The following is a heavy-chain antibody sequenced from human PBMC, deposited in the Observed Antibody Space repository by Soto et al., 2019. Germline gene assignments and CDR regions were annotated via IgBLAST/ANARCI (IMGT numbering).Heavy chain of an antibody. D-gene: IGHD3-10*01. V-gene: IGHV4-59*01. CDR1: GGSISSYY. CDR2: IYYSGST. CDR3: ARARITMVRGPNGRWFDP. J-gene: IGHJ5*02. Sequence: PSETLSLTCTVSGGSISSYYWSWIRQPPGKGLEWIGYIYYSGSTNYNPSLKSRVTISVDTSKNQFSLKLSSVTAADTAVYYCARARITMVRGPNGRWFDPWGQGTLVTVSS.